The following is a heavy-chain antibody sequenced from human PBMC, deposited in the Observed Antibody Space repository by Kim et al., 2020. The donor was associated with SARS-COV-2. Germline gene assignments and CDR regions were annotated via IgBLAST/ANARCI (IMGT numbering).Heavy chain of an antibody. V-gene: IGHV3-30*01. D-gene: IGHD6-6*01. Sequence: PESVQGRFTSSRDNSESTLYLQMNSLRAEDTAVYYCARPLVAARRAFDYWGQGTVVSVSS. CDR3: ARPLVAARRAFDY. J-gene: IGHJ4*02.